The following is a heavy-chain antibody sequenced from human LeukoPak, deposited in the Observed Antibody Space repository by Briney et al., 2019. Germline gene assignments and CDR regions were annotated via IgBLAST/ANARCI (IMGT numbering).Heavy chain of an antibody. Sequence: SSETLSLTCTVSGGSISSGGYYWSWIRQHPGKGLEWIGYIYYSGSTYYNPSLKSRVTISVDTSKNQFSLKLSSVTAADTAVYYCARRSGRTVTRYFDLWGRGTLVTVSS. CDR3: ARRSGRTVTRYFDL. CDR2: IYYSGST. J-gene: IGHJ2*01. D-gene: IGHD4-17*01. CDR1: GGSISSGGYY. V-gene: IGHV4-31*03.